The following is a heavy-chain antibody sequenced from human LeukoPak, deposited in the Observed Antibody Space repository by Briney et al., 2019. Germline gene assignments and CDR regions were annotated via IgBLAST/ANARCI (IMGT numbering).Heavy chain of an antibody. D-gene: IGHD3-22*01. CDR1: GFTFSSYG. J-gene: IGHJ4*02. Sequence: PGGSLRLSCAASGFTFSSYGMHWVRQAPGKGLEWVAVISYDGGNKYYADSVKGRFTISRDNSKNTLYLQMNSLRAEDTAVYYCAKGGAYYYDSSGYWYWGQGTLVTVSS. CDR3: AKGGAYYYDSSGYWY. CDR2: ISYDGGNK. V-gene: IGHV3-30*18.